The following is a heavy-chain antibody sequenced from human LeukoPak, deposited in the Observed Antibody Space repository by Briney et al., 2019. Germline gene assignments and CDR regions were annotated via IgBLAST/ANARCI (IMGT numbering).Heavy chain of an antibody. CDR1: GFTLDDYA. CDR3: AKAKRGNRNIDY. V-gene: IGHV3-9*03. D-gene: IGHD1-14*01. J-gene: IGHJ4*02. CDR2: ISWNSGCI. Sequence: GGSLRLSCAASGFTLDDYAVHWDRQAPGKGRGWVSGISWNSGCIGYADSVKGRFTISRDNAKNSLYLQMNSLRAEDMALYYCAKAKRGNRNIDYWGQGTLVTVSS.